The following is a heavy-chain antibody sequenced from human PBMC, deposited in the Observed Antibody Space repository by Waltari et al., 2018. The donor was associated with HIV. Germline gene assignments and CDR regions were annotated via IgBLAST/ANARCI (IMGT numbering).Heavy chain of an antibody. CDR2: IHPGDADT. V-gene: IGHV5-51*01. CDR3: ARGLPKQWLAYFDY. J-gene: IGHJ4*02. CDR1: GYNFTTYW. Sequence: EVQLVQSGAEVKKPGESLKISCKSSGYNFTTYWIGWVRQMPGKGLEWMGIIHPGDADTRYSPSFQGQVTIPADKSISTAFLQWSSLKASDTAMYYCARGLPKQWLAYFDYWGQGTLVTVSS. D-gene: IGHD6-19*01.